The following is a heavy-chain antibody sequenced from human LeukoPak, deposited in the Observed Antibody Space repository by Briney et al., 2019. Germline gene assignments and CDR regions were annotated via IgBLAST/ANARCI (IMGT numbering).Heavy chain of an antibody. D-gene: IGHD5-24*01. CDR2: IYSGGST. Sequence: GGSLRLSCAASGFTVSDNYMSWVRQAPGKGLEWVSVIYSGGSTYYADSVKGRFTISRDNSKNPLYLQMNSLRAEDTAVYYCARDFMATITDYWGQGTLVTVSS. CDR3: ARDFMATITDY. J-gene: IGHJ4*02. CDR1: GFTVSDNY. V-gene: IGHV3-66*01.